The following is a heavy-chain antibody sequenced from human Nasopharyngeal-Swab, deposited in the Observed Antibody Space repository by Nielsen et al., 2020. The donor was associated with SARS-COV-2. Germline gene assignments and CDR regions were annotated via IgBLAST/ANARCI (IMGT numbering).Heavy chain of an antibody. Sequence: ASVKVSCKASGYTFTSHDINWVRQATGQGLEWMGWMNPHIGNTGYEQKFQGRVTMTRNNSISTAYMELNSLRSEDTAVYYCARGVGGYFDLWGRGTLVTVSS. V-gene: IGHV1-8*02. J-gene: IGHJ2*01. D-gene: IGHD1-26*01. CDR3: ARGVGGYFDL. CDR1: GYTFTSHD. CDR2: MNPHIGNT.